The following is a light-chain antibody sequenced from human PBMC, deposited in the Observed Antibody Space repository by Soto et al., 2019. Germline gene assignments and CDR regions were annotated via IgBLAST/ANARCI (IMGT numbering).Light chain of an antibody. V-gene: IGKV3-15*01. CDR2: GVS. CDR3: QQYNDWPFT. CDR1: QSVSVN. J-gene: IGKJ3*01. Sequence: EIVMTQSPGTLSVSPGERATLSCRASQSVSVNLAWYQQKPGQAPRLLIYGVSTRATGIPARFSGSESGTEFTLTISSLQPEDLAVYYCQQYNDWPFTVGPGTKVDIK.